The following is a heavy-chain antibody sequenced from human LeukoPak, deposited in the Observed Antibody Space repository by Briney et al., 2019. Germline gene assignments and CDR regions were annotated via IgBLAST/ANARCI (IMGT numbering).Heavy chain of an antibody. V-gene: IGHV4-39*07. CDR3: ARGSWYDPNWFDP. J-gene: IGHJ5*02. CDR2: INHSGST. Sequence: SETLSLTCTASGGSISSSSYYWGWIRQPPGKGLEWIGEINHSGSTNYNPSLKSRVTISVDTSKNQFSLKLSSVTAADTAVYYCARGSWYDPNWFDPWGQGTLVTVSS. D-gene: IGHD6-13*01. CDR1: GGSISSSSYY.